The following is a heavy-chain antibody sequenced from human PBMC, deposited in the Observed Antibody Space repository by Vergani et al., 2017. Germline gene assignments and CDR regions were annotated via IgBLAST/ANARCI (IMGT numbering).Heavy chain of an antibody. J-gene: IGHJ3*01. CDR3: ARVAPSNSEVTPTAFDV. CDR2: IIPIFGTA. Sequence: VQLVESGGGLVKPGSSVKVSCKASGGTFSSYAISWVRQAPGQGLEWMGRIIPIFGTANYAQKFQDRVTMTADTSTNTAYMELRSLRSDDTAVYFCARVAPSNSEVTPTAFDVWGQGTMVTVSS. CDR1: GGTFSSYA. D-gene: IGHD1-1*01. V-gene: IGHV1-69*06.